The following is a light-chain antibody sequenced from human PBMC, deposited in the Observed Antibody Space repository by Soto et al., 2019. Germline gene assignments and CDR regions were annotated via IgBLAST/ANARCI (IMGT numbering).Light chain of an antibody. J-gene: IGKJ4*01. V-gene: IGKV3-20*01. CDR1: QSVSGTY. CDR2: DSS. CDR3: QHYVTSSF. Sequence: EIVLTQSPGTLSLSPGERATLSCRASQSVSGTYLTWYQQKPGQAPRLLIFDSSRRAAGIPDRLSGSGSGTDFTLTISRLEPEDFAVYYWQHYVTSSFFGGGTKVEIK.